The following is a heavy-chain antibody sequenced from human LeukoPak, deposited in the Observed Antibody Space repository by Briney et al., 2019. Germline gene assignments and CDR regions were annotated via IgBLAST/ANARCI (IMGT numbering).Heavy chain of an antibody. D-gene: IGHD6-19*01. J-gene: IGHJ1*01. CDR2: IYTSGST. Sequence: SQTLSLTCTVSGGSISSGSYYWSWIRQPAGKGLEWIGRIYTSGSTNYNPSLKSRVTISVDKSKNQFSLKLSSVTAADTAVYYCARAVAGKAEYFQHWGQGTLVTVSS. CDR1: GGSISSGSYY. CDR3: ARAVAGKAEYFQH. V-gene: IGHV4-61*02.